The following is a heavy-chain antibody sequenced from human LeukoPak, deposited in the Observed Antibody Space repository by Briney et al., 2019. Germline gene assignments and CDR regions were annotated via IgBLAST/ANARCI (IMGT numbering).Heavy chain of an antibody. D-gene: IGHD5-12*01. V-gene: IGHV1-18*01. CDR2: ISAYNGNT. CDR3: ARVMAWDIVATRGSYVDP. CDR1: GYTFTSYG. J-gene: IGHJ5*02. Sequence: ASVKVSCKASGYTFTSYGISWVRQAPGQGLEWMGWISAYNGNTNYVQKFQGRVTMTTDTSTSTAYMELRSLRSDDTAVYYCARVMAWDIVATRGSYVDPWGQGTLVTVSS.